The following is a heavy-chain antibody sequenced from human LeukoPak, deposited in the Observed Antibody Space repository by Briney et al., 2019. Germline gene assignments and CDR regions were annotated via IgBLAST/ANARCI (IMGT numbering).Heavy chain of an antibody. CDR2: INPSGGST. D-gene: IGHD2-21*01. V-gene: IGHV1-46*01. CDR1: GYTFTSYY. J-gene: IGHJ4*02. Sequence: VSVKVSCKASGYTFTSYYMHWVRQAPGQGLEWMGIINPSGGSTSYAQKFQGRVTMTRDTSTSIVYMELSSLRSEDTAVYYCAREGQYPIPFDYWGQGTLVTASS. CDR3: AREGQYPIPFDY.